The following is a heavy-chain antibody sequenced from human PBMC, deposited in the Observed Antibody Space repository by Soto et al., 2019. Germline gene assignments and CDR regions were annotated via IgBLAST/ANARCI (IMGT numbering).Heavy chain of an antibody. CDR2: IIPIFGTA. V-gene: IGHV1-69*01. D-gene: IGHD2-15*01. CDR1: GGTFSSYP. J-gene: IGHJ6*02. Sequence: QVQLVQSGAEVKKPGSSVKVSCKASGGTFSSYPISWVRQAPGQGLEWMGGIIPIFGTANYAQKFQGRVTMTADESTSTAYKELSSLRSEDTAGYYCARDKVVAADYYYDGMDVWGQGTTVTVS. CDR3: ARDKVVAADYYYDGMDV.